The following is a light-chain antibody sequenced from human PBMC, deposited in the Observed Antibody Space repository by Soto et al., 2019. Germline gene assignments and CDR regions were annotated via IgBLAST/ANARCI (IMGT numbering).Light chain of an antibody. CDR1: SSDVGSYNL. J-gene: IGLJ1*01. V-gene: IGLV2-14*02. CDR3: CSYTSSSIDYV. Sequence: QSALTQPVSVSGSPGQSITISCTGTSSDVGSYNLVSWYQQYPGKVPKLILYEVSQRPSGVSSRFSGSKSGNTASLTISGLQAEDEADYYCCSYTSSSIDYVFGTGTKLTVL. CDR2: EVS.